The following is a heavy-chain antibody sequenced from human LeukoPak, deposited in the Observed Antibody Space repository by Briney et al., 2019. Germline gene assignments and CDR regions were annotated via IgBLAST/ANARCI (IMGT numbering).Heavy chain of an antibody. CDR3: AKDHYYGSGSYYNRPYGMDV. D-gene: IGHD3-10*01. J-gene: IGHJ6*02. Sequence: GGSLRLSCAASGFTFSSYGMHWVRQAPGKGLEWVAVISYDGRNKYYADSVKGRFTISRDSSKNTLYLQMNSLRAEDTAVYYCAKDHYYGSGSYYNRPYGMDVWGQGTTVTVSS. CDR2: ISYDGRNK. CDR1: GFTFSSYG. V-gene: IGHV3-30*18.